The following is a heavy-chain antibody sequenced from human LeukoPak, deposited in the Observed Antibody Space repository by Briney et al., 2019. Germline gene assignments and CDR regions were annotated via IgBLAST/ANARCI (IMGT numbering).Heavy chain of an antibody. CDR2: IIPIFGIP. J-gene: IGHJ6*02. CDR3: ARSIVAADKRQEKYYYYRMDV. D-gene: IGHD6-13*01. V-gene: IGHV1-69*04. CDR1: GGTFSTYA. Sequence: SVKVSCKTSGGTFSTYAISWVRQAPGQGLEWMGRIIPIFGIPNYAQKFQGRVTITADKSTSTAYMELSRLRSEDTAVYYCARSIVAADKRQEKYYYYRMDVWGQGTTVTVSS.